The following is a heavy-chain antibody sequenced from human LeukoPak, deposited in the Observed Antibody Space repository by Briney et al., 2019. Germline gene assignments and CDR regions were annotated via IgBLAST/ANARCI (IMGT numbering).Heavy chain of an antibody. D-gene: IGHD3-10*01. V-gene: IGHV4-59*01. J-gene: IGHJ4*02. CDR3: ARDHFGDYFDY. CDR2: IYYSGST. CDR1: GGSFSGYY. Sequence: SETLSLTCAVYGGSFSGYYWSWIRQPPGKGLEWIGYIYYSGSTNYNPSLKSRVTILVDTSKNQFSLKLSSVTAADTAVYYCARDHFGDYFDYWGQGTLVTVSS.